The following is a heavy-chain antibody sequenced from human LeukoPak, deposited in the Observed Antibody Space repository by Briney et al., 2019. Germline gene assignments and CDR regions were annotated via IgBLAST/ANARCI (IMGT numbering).Heavy chain of an antibody. D-gene: IGHD2-2*01. Sequence: GGSLRLSCAASGFTFSSYGMHWVRQAPGKVLEWVAFIRYDGSNKYYADSVKGRFTMSRDNSKNTLYLQMNSLRAEDTAVYYCARGDDIVVVPAAHADYWGQGTLVTVSS. CDR1: GFTFSSYG. CDR3: ARGDDIVVVPAAHADY. V-gene: IGHV3-30*02. CDR2: IRYDGSNK. J-gene: IGHJ4*02.